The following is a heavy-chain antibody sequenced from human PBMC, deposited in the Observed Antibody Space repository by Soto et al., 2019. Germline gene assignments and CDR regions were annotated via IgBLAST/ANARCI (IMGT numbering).Heavy chain of an antibody. J-gene: IGHJ4*02. CDR3: ARKLAAAGTPLDY. CDR1: GFSFSSYS. Sequence: GGSLRLSXAASGFSFSSYSMNWVRQAPGKGLEWVSSISSSSSYIYYADSVKGRFTISRDNAKNSLYLQMNSLRAEDTAVYYCARKLAAAGTPLDYWGQGTLVTVSS. V-gene: IGHV3-21*01. CDR2: ISSSSSYI. D-gene: IGHD6-13*01.